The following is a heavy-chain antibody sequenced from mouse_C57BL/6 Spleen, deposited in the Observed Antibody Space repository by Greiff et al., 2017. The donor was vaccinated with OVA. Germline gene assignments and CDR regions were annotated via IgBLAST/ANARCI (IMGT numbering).Heavy chain of an antibody. CDR3: AKDSNEENAMDY. V-gene: IGHV1-81*01. CDR2: IYPRSGNT. CDR1: GYTFTSYG. D-gene: IGHD2-5*01. J-gene: IGHJ4*01. Sequence: VQLQHSGASLSRPVASVTLSCKASGYTFTSYGISWVKQRTGQGLEWIGEIYPRSGNTYYNEKFKGKATLTADKSSSTAYMELRSLTSEDSAVYFCAKDSNEENAMDYWGQGTSVTVSS.